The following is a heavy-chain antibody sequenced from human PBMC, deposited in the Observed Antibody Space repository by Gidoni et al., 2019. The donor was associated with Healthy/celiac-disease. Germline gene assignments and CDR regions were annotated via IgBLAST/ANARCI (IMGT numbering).Heavy chain of an antibody. D-gene: IGHD5-12*01. CDR2: ISYDGSNK. V-gene: IGHV3-30*18. CDR1: GFTFSSYG. J-gene: IGHJ4*02. Sequence: QVQLVESGGGVVQPGRSLRLSWADSGFTFSSYGMHWVRQAPGKGLAWVAFISYDGSNKSYADSVKCRFTISRDNSKNTLYLQMNSLRAEDTAVYYCAKSYGYSGYDQSTDWGQGTLVTVSS. CDR3: AKSYGYSGYDQSTD.